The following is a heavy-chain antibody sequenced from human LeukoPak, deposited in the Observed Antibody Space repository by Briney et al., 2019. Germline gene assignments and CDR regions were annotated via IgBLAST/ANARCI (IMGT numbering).Heavy chain of an antibody. V-gene: IGHV4-59*01. J-gene: IGHJ5*02. Sequence: SETLSLTCTVSGGSISNYYWTWIRQPPGKGLEWIGYIYYTGSTNYNPSLKSRVTISVDTSKNQFSLKLSSVTAADTAVYYCARGGGWYGWFDPWGQGTLVTVSS. CDR1: GGSISNYY. CDR3: ARGGGWYGWFDP. D-gene: IGHD6-19*01. CDR2: IYYTGST.